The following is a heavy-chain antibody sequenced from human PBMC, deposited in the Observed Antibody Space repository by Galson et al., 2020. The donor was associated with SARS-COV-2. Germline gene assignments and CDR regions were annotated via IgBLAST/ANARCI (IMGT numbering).Heavy chain of an antibody. CDR1: GFTFSNNS. Sequence: GESLKISCAVSGFTFSNNSMNWVRQAPGKGLEWVSYISPTSNTIYYADSVKGRFTISRDNAKNSLYLQMNSLRAEDTAVYYCASYCSSSSCYKGANDYWGQGTLVTVSS. CDR2: ISPTSNTI. CDR3: ASYCSSSSCYKGANDY. V-gene: IGHV3-48*01. J-gene: IGHJ4*02. D-gene: IGHD2-2*01.